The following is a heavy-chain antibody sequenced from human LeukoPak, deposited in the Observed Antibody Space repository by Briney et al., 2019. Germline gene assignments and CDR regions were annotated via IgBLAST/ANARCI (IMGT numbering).Heavy chain of an antibody. CDR1: GFTFSSYS. J-gene: IGHJ3*02. V-gene: IGHV3-48*04. CDR3: AREDIAARRQHDAYDI. Sequence: GGSLRLSCAASGFTFSSYSMNWVRQAPGKGLEWVSYISSSSSTIYYADSVKGRFTISRDNAKNSLYLQMNSLRAEDTAVYYCAREDIAARRQHDAYDIWGQGTMVTVSS. CDR2: ISSSSSTI. D-gene: IGHD6-6*01.